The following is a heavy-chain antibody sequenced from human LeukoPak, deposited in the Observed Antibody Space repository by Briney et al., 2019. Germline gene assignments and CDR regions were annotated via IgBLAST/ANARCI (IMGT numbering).Heavy chain of an antibody. CDR2: IIPILGIA. J-gene: IGHJ4*02. CDR3: ARAITMIVVVPPDY. Sequence: SVKVSCKASGGTFSSYAISWVRQAPGQGLEWMGRIIPILGIANYAQKFQGRVTITADKSTSTAYMELSSLRSEDTAVYYCARAITMIVVVPPDYWGQGTLVTVFS. V-gene: IGHV1-69*04. D-gene: IGHD3-22*01. CDR1: GGTFSSYA.